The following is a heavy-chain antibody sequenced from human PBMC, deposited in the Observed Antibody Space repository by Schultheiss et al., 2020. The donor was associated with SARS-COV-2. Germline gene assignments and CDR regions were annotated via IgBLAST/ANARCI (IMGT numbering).Heavy chain of an antibody. J-gene: IGHJ4*02. V-gene: IGHV1-69*05. CDR2: IIPIFGTA. CDR1: GGTFSSYA. Sequence: SVKVSCKASGGTFSSYAISWVRQAPGQGLEWMGGIIPIFGTANYAQKFQERVTITRDMSTSTAYMELSSLRSEDTAVYYCARDRIAAAGTGLEYWGQGTLVTVSS. CDR3: ARDRIAAAGTGLEY. D-gene: IGHD6-13*01.